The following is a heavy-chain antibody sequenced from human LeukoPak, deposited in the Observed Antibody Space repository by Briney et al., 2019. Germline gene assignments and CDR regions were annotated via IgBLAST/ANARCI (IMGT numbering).Heavy chain of an antibody. D-gene: IGHD3-22*01. CDR3: ARDNDSSGYYWDDAFDI. Sequence: SQTLSLTCTVSGGSISSGDYYWSWIRQPPGKGLEWIGYIYYGGSTYYNPSLKSRVTISVDTSKNQFSLKLSSVTAADTAVYYCARDNDSSGYYWDDAFDIWGQGTMVTVSS. J-gene: IGHJ3*02. V-gene: IGHV4-30-4*08. CDR2: IYYGGST. CDR1: GGSISSGDYY.